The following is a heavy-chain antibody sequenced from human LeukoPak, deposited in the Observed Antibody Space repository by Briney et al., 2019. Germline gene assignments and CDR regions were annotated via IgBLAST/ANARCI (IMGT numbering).Heavy chain of an antibody. V-gene: IGHV4-59*01. Sequence: SEALSLTCTVSGASISSDYWNWIRQPPGKGLEWIGHVYHSGSTNYNPSLKSRVTISVDTSKNQFSLKLSSVTAADTAVYYCARAGNYYYSSGYYSHFDYWGQGTLVTVSS. CDR2: VYHSGST. J-gene: IGHJ4*02. D-gene: IGHD3-22*01. CDR3: ARAGNYYYSSGYYSHFDY. CDR1: GASISSDY.